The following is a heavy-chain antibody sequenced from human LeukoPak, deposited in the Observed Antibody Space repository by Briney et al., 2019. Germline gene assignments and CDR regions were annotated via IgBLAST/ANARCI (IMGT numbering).Heavy chain of an antibody. J-gene: IGHJ3*02. V-gene: IGHV3-30-3*01. D-gene: IGHD4-17*01. CDR1: GFTFSSPT. CDR3: VKDTSTVTIRAFDI. CDR2: ISYQGSNH. Sequence: GGSLRLSCAVFGFTFSSPTMHWVRQAPGKGRGWGAFISYQGSNHNDPATVEGRFTSSRDNSKKTLYLQMDSLRAEDTAVYYCVKDTSTVTIRAFDIWAQGTMVTVSS.